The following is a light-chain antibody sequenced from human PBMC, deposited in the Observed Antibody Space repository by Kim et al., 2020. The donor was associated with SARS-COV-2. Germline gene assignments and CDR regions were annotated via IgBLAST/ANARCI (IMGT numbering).Light chain of an antibody. CDR2: DVS. CDR3: SSYTSSSTYF. V-gene: IGLV2-14*03. CDR1: SSDVGGYNY. J-gene: IGLJ1*01. Sequence: QSALTQPASVSGSPGQSITISCTGTSSDVGGYNYVSWYQHHPGKAPKLMIYDVSKRPSGISNRFSGSKSGNTASLTISGLQAEDEADYYCSSYTSSSTYFFGAGTKVTVL.